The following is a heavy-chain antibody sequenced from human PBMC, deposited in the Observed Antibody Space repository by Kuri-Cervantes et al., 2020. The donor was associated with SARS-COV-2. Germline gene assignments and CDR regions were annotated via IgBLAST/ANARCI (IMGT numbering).Heavy chain of an antibody. CDR1: GFTFSSYS. J-gene: IGHJ6*02. Sequence: LSLTCAASGFTFSSYSMNWVRQAPGKGLEWVSSISSSSSYIYYADSVKGRFTISRENAKNSLYLQMNSLRAEDTAVYYCARALDGVVTRYYYYYGMDVWGQGTTVTVSS. CDR3: ARALDGVVTRYYYYYGMDV. V-gene: IGHV3-21*01. D-gene: IGHD3-3*01. CDR2: ISSSSSYI.